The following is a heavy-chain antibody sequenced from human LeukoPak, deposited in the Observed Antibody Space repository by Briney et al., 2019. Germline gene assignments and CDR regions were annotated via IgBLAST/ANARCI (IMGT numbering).Heavy chain of an antibody. V-gene: IGHV3-21*01. CDR2: ISSSSSYI. J-gene: IGHJ4*02. D-gene: IGHD6-13*01. CDR3: ASQGSSWPFDY. Sequence: GGSLRLSCAASGFTFSSYNMNWVRQAPGKGLEWVSSISSSSSYIYYADSVKGRFTISRDNAKNSLYLQMNSLRAEDTAVYFCASQGSSWPFDYWGQGTLVSVS. CDR1: GFTFSSYN.